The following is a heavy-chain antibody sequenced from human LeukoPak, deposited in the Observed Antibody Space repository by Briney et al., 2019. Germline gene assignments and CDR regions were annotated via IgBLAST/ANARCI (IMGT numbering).Heavy chain of an antibody. V-gene: IGHV3-23*01. J-gene: IGHJ4*02. D-gene: IGHD3-22*01. CDR2: IDYSGGAT. Sequence: GGSLRLSCAASGFTFNNYVMSWVRQAPGKGLEWVSGIDYSGGATNYADSVQGRFTVSRDNSKNTLYLQMNSLRAEDTAVYYCARGSTYYDSSGQVPFDYWGQGTLVTVSS. CDR1: GFTFNNYV. CDR3: ARGSTYYDSSGQVPFDY.